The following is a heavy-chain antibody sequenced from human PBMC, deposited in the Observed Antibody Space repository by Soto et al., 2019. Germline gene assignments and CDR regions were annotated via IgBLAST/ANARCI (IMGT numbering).Heavy chain of an antibody. J-gene: IGHJ6*02. D-gene: IGHD2-8*01. CDR1: GFTFSGYS. Sequence: EVQLVESGGGLVKPGGSLRLSCVASGFTFSGYSINWVRQAPGKGLEWVSYISGPSIYIYYADSVKGRFTISRDNAXXAXXXXXNSXXXEDTAVYYCARGFRNGFNVWGQGTTVSVSS. V-gene: IGHV3-21*01. CDR2: ISGPSIYI. CDR3: ARGFRNGFNV.